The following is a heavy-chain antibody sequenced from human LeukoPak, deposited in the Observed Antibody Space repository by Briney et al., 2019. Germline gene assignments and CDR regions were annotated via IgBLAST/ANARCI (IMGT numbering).Heavy chain of an antibody. Sequence: SQTLSLTCTVSGGSISSGGYYWSWIRQHPGKGLEWIGYIYYSGGTYYKPSLKSRVTISVDTSKNHFSLKLNSVTAADTAVYCCARDYGDSNYWYFDLWGRGTLVTVSS. CDR3: ARDYGDSNYWYFDL. CDR2: IYYSGGT. V-gene: IGHV4-31*03. D-gene: IGHD4-17*01. CDR1: GGSISSGGYY. J-gene: IGHJ2*01.